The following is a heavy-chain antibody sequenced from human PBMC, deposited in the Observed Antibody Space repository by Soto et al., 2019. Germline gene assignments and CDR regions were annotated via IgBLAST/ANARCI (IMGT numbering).Heavy chain of an antibody. D-gene: IGHD6-13*01. J-gene: IGHJ5*02. Sequence: ASVKVSCKTSGYTFSNDGITWVRQAPGQPLEWLGWISLYSDGTNYAQKFQGRVSMTTDTSTTTAYMELRSLSSDDTAVYYCARVAPGGEDWLGPWGQGTLVIVSS. V-gene: IGHV1-18*01. CDR2: ISLYSDGT. CDR3: ARVAPGGEDWLGP. CDR1: GYTFSNDG.